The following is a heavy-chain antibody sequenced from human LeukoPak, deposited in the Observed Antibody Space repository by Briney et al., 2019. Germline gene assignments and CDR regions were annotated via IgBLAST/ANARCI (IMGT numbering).Heavy chain of an antibody. CDR1: GFTFSTYW. D-gene: IGHD2-2*01. CDR2: INPDGSRT. V-gene: IGHV3-74*01. Sequence: PGGSLRLSCAASGFTFSTYWLHWVRQAPGKGLVWVSHINPDGSRTTYADSVEGRFTISRDNTKNTLYLQMNSLRVEDTAVYYCADQLLPNWGQGTLVTVSS. CDR3: ADQLLPN. J-gene: IGHJ4*02.